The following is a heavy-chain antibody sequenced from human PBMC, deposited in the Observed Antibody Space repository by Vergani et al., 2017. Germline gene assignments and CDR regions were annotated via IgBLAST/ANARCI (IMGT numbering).Heavy chain of an antibody. D-gene: IGHD3-9*01. V-gene: IGHV2-5*01. CDR3: VHRLGYFDWDGAFDV. CDR1: GFSLTTGGAG. Sequence: QITLRESGPTLVKPTQTLTLTCTFSGFSLTTGGAGVGWIRQPPGRALEWLAFGYWNDDERYSPSLKSRVTITKDTSKNEVILTMATMDPVDTATYYCVHRLGYFDWDGAFDVWGPGTMVTVSS. CDR2: GYWNDDE. J-gene: IGHJ3*01.